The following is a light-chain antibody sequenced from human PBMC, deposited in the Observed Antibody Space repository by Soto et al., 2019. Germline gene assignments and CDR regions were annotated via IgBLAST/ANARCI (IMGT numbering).Light chain of an antibody. Sequence: DIVMTQSPDSLAVPLGERATINCKSSQSVLYSSENENFLAWYQQKPGQPPKLLIFRASIRESGVPDRFSGSGSRTDFTLTISSLQAEDVAVYYCQQYYSTPWAFGLGTKVDIK. J-gene: IGKJ1*01. V-gene: IGKV4-1*01. CDR2: RAS. CDR1: QSVLYSSENENF. CDR3: QQYYSTPWA.